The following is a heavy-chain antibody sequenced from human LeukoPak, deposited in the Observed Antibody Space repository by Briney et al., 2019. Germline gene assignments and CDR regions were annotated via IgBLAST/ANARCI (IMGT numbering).Heavy chain of an antibody. V-gene: IGHV4-30-4*01. J-gene: IGHJ4*02. Sequence: PSETLSLTCTVSGGSISSGDYYWSLIRQPPGKGLEWIGYIYYSGSTYYNPSLKSRVTISVDTSKNQFSLKLSSVTAADTAVYYCARDSIVATTPLPFDYWGQGTLVTVSS. CDR1: GGSISSGDYY. CDR3: ARDSIVATTPLPFDY. CDR2: IYYSGST. D-gene: IGHD5-12*01.